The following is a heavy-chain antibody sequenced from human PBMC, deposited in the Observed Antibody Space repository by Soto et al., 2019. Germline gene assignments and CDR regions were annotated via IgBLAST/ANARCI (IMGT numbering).Heavy chain of an antibody. J-gene: IGHJ5*02. V-gene: IGHV1-69*13. D-gene: IGHD2-21*02. CDR3: ARGRLKLVTAIQYWFDP. CDR2: IIPIFGTA. Sequence: SVKVSCKASGGTFSSYAISWVRQAPGQGLEWMGGIIPIFGTANYAQKFQGRVTITADESTSTAYMELSSLRSEDTAVYYCARGRLKLVTAIQYWFDPWGQGTLVTVS. CDR1: GGTFSSYA.